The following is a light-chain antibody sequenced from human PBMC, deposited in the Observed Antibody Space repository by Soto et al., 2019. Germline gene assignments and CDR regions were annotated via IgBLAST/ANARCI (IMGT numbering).Light chain of an antibody. V-gene: IGKV1-8*01. J-gene: IGKJ4*01. CDR2: GAS. CDR3: QQYYSSPLP. Sequence: FRMTQSPSSFSASTGDRVTITCRASQGVYSYLAWYQQKPGKVPKLLIYGASTLQSGVPSRFSGSESGTDFTLTISPLQSEDSATYYCQQYYSSPLPFGGGTKVDI. CDR1: QGVYSY.